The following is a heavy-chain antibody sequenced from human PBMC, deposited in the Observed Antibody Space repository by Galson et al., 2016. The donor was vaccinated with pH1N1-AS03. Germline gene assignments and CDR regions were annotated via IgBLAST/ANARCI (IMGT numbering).Heavy chain of an antibody. J-gene: IGHJ5*02. Sequence: SETLSLTCHVHGDSFPGYYWTWLRQSPGKGLEWIGEIIHGGRTTYSPSPMSRATIFLDTSKNQFSLNLTAVTAADTAIYYCARGKKRGSSDTAVWFDPWGQGALVSVSS. CDR3: ARGKKRGSSDTAVWFDP. D-gene: IGHD2-21*02. CDR2: IIHGGRT. CDR1: GDSFPGYY. V-gene: IGHV4-34*01.